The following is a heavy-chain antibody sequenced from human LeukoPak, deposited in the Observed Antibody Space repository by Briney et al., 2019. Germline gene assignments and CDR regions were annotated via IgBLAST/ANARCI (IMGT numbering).Heavy chain of an antibody. Sequence: GGSLRLSCAASGFTFSSYAMHWVRQAPGKGLEWVAVISYDGSNKYYADSVKGRFTISRDNSKNTLYLQMNSLRAEDTAVYYCARDREWELLWIDYWGQGTLVTVSS. D-gene: IGHD1-26*01. CDR3: ARDREWELLWIDY. V-gene: IGHV3-30-3*01. J-gene: IGHJ4*02. CDR2: ISYDGSNK. CDR1: GFTFSSYA.